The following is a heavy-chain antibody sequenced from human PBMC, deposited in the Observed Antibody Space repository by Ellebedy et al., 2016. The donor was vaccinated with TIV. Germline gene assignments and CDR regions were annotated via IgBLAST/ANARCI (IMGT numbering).Heavy chain of an antibody. D-gene: IGHD6-13*01. Sequence: SETLSLTCAVYGGSFSGYYWSWIRQPQGKGLEWIGEINHSGSTNYNPSLKSRVTISVDTSKNQFTLKLSSVTAADTAVYYCARVSYGSNGYSSSWYPFDYWGQGTLVTVSS. CDR3: ARVSYGSNGYSSSWYPFDY. V-gene: IGHV4-34*01. CDR2: INHSGST. CDR1: GGSFSGYY. J-gene: IGHJ4*02.